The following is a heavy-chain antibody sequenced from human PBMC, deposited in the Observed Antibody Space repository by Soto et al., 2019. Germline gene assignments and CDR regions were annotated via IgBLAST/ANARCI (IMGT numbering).Heavy chain of an antibody. V-gene: IGHV3-30*18. Sequence: GGSLRLSCAASGFTFSGYGMHWVRQAPGKGLEWVAGILYDGSNKYYADSVKGRFTISRDNSKNTLYVQMNSLRAEDTAVYYCAKEEFYYDDSGVDALDIWGQGTMVTVSS. CDR1: GFTFSGYG. D-gene: IGHD3-22*01. CDR2: ILYDGSNK. CDR3: AKEEFYYDDSGVDALDI. J-gene: IGHJ3*02.